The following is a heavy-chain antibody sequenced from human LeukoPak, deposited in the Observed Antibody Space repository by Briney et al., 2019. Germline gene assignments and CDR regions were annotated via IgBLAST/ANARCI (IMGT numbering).Heavy chain of an antibody. V-gene: IGHV3-74*01. CDR1: GFTFSSYW. D-gene: IGHD3-22*01. Sequence: GGSLRLSCAASGFTFSSYWMHWVRQAPGKGLVWVSRINSDGSSTSYADSVKGRFTISRDNAKNSLYLQMNSLRAEDTALYYCAKDYDSSPNGMDVWGQGTTVAVSS. J-gene: IGHJ6*02. CDR3: AKDYDSSPNGMDV. CDR2: INSDGSST.